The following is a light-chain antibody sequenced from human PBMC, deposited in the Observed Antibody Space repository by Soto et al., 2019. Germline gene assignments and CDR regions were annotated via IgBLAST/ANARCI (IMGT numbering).Light chain of an antibody. J-gene: IGLJ3*02. CDR2: EVS. V-gene: IGLV2-14*01. CDR1: SNDVGAYKY. Sequence: QSALTQPASVSGSPGQSITISCTGTSNDVGAYKYVPWYQQLPGKAPKLMIYEVSNRPSGVSNRFSGSKSGNTASLTISGLQAEDEADYYCSSYTSTSTLFGGGTKLTVL. CDR3: SSYTSTSTL.